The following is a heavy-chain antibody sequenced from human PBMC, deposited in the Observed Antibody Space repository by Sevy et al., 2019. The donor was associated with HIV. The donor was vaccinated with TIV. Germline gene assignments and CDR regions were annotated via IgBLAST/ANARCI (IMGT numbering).Heavy chain of an antibody. CDR2: ISSSSNYI. J-gene: IGHJ6*02. CDR3: ARVVAYCSGGTRFPGYYYGMDV. Sequence: GGSLRLSCTASGFTLSSYNMNWVRQPPGKGLEWVSSISSSSNYITYAHSVKGRFTISRDNAKNSLYLEMNTLRAEDTAVYYCARVVAYCSGGTRFPGYYYGMDVWGQGTTVTVSS. V-gene: IGHV3-21*01. D-gene: IGHD2-15*01. CDR1: GFTLSSYN.